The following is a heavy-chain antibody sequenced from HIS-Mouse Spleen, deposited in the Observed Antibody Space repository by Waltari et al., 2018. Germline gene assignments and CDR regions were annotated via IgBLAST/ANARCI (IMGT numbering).Heavy chain of an antibody. CDR3: AKDKEYQLLYAFDI. V-gene: IGHV3-30*18. CDR1: GFTFSSYG. J-gene: IGHJ3*02. CDR2: ISYDGSNK. D-gene: IGHD2-2*02. Sequence: QVQLVESGGGVVQPGRSLRLSCAASGFTFSSYGMHWVRQAPGKGLEWVAVISYDGSNKYYAESVKGRFTISRDNSKNTLYLQMNSLRAEDTAVYYCAKDKEYQLLYAFDIWGQGTMVTVSS.